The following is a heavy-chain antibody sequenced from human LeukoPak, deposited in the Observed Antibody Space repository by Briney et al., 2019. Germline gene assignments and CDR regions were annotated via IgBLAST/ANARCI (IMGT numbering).Heavy chain of an antibody. CDR2: IIPIFGTA. J-gene: IGHJ6*03. D-gene: IGHD3-3*01. CDR1: GGACSSYA. Sequence: ASVKVSCKASGGACSSYAISWVRQAPGQGLEWMGGIIPIFGTANYAQKFQGRVTITADESTSTAYMELSSLRSEDTAVYYCARGKFWSGYYTPSYYYYYYMDVWGKGTTVTVSS. CDR3: ARGKFWSGYYTPSYYYYYYMDV. V-gene: IGHV1-69*13.